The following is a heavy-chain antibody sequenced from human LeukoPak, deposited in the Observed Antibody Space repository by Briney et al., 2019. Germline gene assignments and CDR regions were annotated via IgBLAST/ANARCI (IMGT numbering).Heavy chain of an antibody. J-gene: IGHJ4*02. CDR3: ARVVPGTGFFY. Sequence: GGSLRLSCAASALTFSSYTMKWVRQPPRNGLEWVSSISSSSSHIYYADSVKGRFTISRDNAKNSLYLQMNSLRAEDTAVYYCARVVPGTGFFYWGQGTLVTVSS. V-gene: IGHV3-21*01. D-gene: IGHD2-8*02. CDR2: ISSSSSHI. CDR1: ALTFSSYT.